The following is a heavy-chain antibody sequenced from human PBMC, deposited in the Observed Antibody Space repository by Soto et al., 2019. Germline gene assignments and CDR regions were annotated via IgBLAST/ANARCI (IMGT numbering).Heavy chain of an antibody. CDR3: ASIFTVTTIYDAFDI. V-gene: IGHV3-21*01. J-gene: IGHJ3*02. CDR1: GFTFSSYS. D-gene: IGHD4-17*01. CDR2: ISSSSSYI. Sequence: EVQLLESGGGLVQPGGSLRLSCAASGFTFSSYSMNWVRQAPGKGLEWVSSISSSSSYIYYADSVKGRFTISRDNAKNSLYLQMNSLRAEDTAVYYCASIFTVTTIYDAFDIWGQGTMVTVSS.